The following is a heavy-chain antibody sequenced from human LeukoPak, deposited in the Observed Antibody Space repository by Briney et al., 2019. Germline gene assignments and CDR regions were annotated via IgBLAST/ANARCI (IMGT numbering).Heavy chain of an antibody. D-gene: IGHD1-26*01. CDR1: GFTFSSYT. V-gene: IGHV3-30*15. CDR2: VSHDGINK. J-gene: IGHJ2*01. CDR3: AREQVLPGSSSDLHWFFDL. Sequence: GRSLRLSCAASGFTFSSYTIHWVRRAPGKGLEGVAVVSHDGINKHYADSVKGRITISRDTSKNTLFLQMSSLRADDTSIYYCAREQVLPGSSSDLHWFFDLWGRGALVTVSS.